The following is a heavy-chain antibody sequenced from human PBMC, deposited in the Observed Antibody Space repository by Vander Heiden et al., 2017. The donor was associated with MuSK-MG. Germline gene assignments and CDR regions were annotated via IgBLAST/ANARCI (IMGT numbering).Heavy chain of an antibody. CDR1: GYTFTGYY. D-gene: IGHD2-2*01. J-gene: IGHJ6*03. CDR2: INPNSGGT. Sequence: QVQLVQSGAEVKKPGASVKVSCKASGYTFTGYYMHWVRQAPGQGLEWMGWINPNSGGTNYAQKFQGWVTMTRDTSISTAYMELSRLRSDDTAVYYCARSGVPAALSYYYYYMDVWGKGTTVTVSS. CDR3: ARSGVPAALSYYYYYMDV. V-gene: IGHV1-2*04.